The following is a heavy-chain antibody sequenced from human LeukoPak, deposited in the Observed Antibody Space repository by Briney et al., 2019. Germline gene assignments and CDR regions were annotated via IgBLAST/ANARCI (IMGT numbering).Heavy chain of an antibody. J-gene: IGHJ4*02. Sequence: PGGSLRLSCAAFGFTFTSYGMHWVRQAPGKGLEWVAVIWYDGSNKYYADSVKGRFTISRDNSKNTLYLQMNSLRAEDTAVYYCARDYYDSSGTLDYWGQGTLVTVSS. CDR1: GFTFTSYG. D-gene: IGHD3-22*01. V-gene: IGHV3-33*01. CDR3: ARDYYDSSGTLDY. CDR2: IWYDGSNK.